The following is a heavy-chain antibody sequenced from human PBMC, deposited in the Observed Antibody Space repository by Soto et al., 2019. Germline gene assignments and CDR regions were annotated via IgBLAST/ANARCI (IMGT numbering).Heavy chain of an antibody. Sequence: SQTLSLTCVISGNNVSTNSAGWNWIRQSPSRGLEWLGRTYYRSKWNNDYAASVKGRITVNPDTSKNQFSLQLNSVTLEDTGVYYCARNSWNAPPAFDFWGQGIQVTVSS. D-gene: IGHD1-1*01. CDR1: GNNVSTNSAG. CDR2: TYYRSKWNN. CDR3: ARNSWNAPPAFDF. J-gene: IGHJ4*02. V-gene: IGHV6-1*01.